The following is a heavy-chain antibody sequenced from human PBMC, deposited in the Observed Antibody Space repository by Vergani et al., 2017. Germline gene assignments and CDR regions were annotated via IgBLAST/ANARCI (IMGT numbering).Heavy chain of an antibody. V-gene: IGHV3-33*01. Sequence: QVQLVESGGGVVQPGRSLRLSCAASGFTFSSYGMHWVRQAPGKGLGWVAVIWYDGSNKYYADSVKGRFTISRDNSKNTLYLQMNSLRAEDTAVYYCARGSGHIVVVTPFDYWGQGTLVTVSS. CDR2: IWYDGSNK. J-gene: IGHJ4*02. CDR1: GFTFSSYG. D-gene: IGHD2-21*02. CDR3: ARGSGHIVVVTPFDY.